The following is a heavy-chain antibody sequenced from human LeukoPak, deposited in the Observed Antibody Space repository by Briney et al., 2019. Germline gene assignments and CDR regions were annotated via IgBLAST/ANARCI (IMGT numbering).Heavy chain of an antibody. CDR3: ARGGWYPESFQH. CDR1: GGSISSYY. Sequence: SETLSLTCTVSGGSISSYYWTWIRQPPGKGLEWIGFIYNTRSTNYNHSLKSRVTISLDTSKNQSSLKLSSVTAADTAVYYCARGGWYPESFQHWGQGALVTVSS. V-gene: IGHV4-59*01. CDR2: IYNTRST. D-gene: IGHD6-19*01. J-gene: IGHJ1*01.